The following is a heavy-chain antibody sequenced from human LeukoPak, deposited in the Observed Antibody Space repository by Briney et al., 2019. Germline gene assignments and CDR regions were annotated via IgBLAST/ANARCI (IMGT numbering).Heavy chain of an antibody. CDR1: GYTFTGYY. CDR3: ARSVDIGVKYYFDY. D-gene: IGHD5-12*01. V-gene: IGHV1-2*02. CDR2: INPNSGGT. J-gene: IGHJ4*02. Sequence: ASVKVSCKASGYTFTGYYMHWVRQAPGQGLEWMGWINPNSGGTNYAQKFQGRVTMTRDTSISTAYMELSRLRSDDTAVYYCARSVDIGVKYYFDYWGQGTLVTVSS.